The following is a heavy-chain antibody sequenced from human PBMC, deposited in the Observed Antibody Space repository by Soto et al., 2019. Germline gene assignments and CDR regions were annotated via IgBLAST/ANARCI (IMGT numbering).Heavy chain of an antibody. J-gene: IGHJ3*01. V-gene: IGHV4-39*01. CDR1: GGSISSSVYY. CDR2: IYSSGST. Sequence: QLQLQESGPGLVKPSETLSLTCTVSGGSISSSVYYWAWIRQPPGKGLEWIGSIYSSGSTYYNPSLRSRVTLSADTSKNQFSLKLSSVTAADTAVYYCATPVSSGYQGLEVRGQGTMVTISS. D-gene: IGHD3-22*01. CDR3: ATPVSSGYQGLEV.